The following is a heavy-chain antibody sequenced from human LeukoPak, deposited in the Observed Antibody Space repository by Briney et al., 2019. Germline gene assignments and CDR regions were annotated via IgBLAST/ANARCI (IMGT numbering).Heavy chain of an antibody. CDR2: IHSGGTT. Sequence: PSETLSLTCTVSGDSITDDYNTWIRQPAGKGLEWIGRIHSGGTTNYNPSLMSRVTLSIDKSKKHIFLRLTSVTAADTALYYCARDNGSGYTKGYEHYYYYLDVWGKGTTVTVS. J-gene: IGHJ6*03. CDR1: GDSITDDY. V-gene: IGHV4-4*07. CDR3: ARDNGSGYTKGYEHYYYYLDV. D-gene: IGHD3-3*02.